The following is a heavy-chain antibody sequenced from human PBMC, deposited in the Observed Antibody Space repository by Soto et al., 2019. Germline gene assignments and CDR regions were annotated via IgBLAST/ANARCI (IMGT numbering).Heavy chain of an antibody. CDR1: GFTFSSYT. Sequence: GGSLRLSCAASGFTFSSYTMNWVRQAPGKGLEWVSSISSGSSYIFYADSLKGRFTISRDNAKNSLYLQMNSLRAEDTAVYYCASGDYYDSSGYYYIDNYWGQGTLVTVSS. J-gene: IGHJ4*02. V-gene: IGHV3-21*01. CDR3: ASGDYYDSSGYYYIDNY. CDR2: ISSGSSYI. D-gene: IGHD3-22*01.